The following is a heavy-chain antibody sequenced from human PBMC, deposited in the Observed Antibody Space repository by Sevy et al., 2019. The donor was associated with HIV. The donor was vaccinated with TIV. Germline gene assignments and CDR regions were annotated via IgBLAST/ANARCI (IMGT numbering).Heavy chain of an antibody. CDR1: GGSISSGDYY. CDR2: IYYSGNT. J-gene: IGHJ4*02. V-gene: IGHV4-30-4*01. D-gene: IGHD1-26*01. Sequence: SETLSLTCTVSGGSISSGDYYWSWIRQPPGKGLEWIGYIYYSGNTYYNPSLKSRVTISVDTSKNQFSLKLSSVTAADTAVYYCARERKWELQGLIDYWGQGTLVTVSS. CDR3: ARERKWELQGLIDY.